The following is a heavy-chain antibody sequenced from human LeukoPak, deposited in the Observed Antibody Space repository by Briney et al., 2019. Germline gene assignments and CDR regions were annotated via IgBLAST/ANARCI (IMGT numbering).Heavy chain of an antibody. J-gene: IGHJ4*02. CDR3: ARGYGSGSLNLPFDY. CDR2: IKQDRSEK. Sequence: GGSLRLSCAASGFTFSSYWMSWVRQAPGKGLEWVANIKQDRSEKYYVDSVKGRFTISRDNAKNSLYLQMNSLRAEDTAVYYCARGYGSGSLNLPFDYWGQGTLVTVSS. CDR1: GFTFSSYW. V-gene: IGHV3-7*01. D-gene: IGHD3-10*01.